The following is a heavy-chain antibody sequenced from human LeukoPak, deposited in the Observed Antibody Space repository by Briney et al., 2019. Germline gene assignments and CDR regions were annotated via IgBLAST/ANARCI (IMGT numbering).Heavy chain of an antibody. CDR2: ISGSGGST. V-gene: IGHV3-23*01. CDR1: GFTFSSYA. CDR3: AKEGGSGWYRGSFDY. Sequence: PGGSLRLSCAASGFTFSSYAMSWVRQAPGKGLEWVSAISGSGGSTYYADSVRGRFTISRDNSKNTLYLQMNSLRAEDTAVYYCAKEGGSGWYRGSFDYWGQGTLVTVSS. J-gene: IGHJ4*02. D-gene: IGHD6-19*01.